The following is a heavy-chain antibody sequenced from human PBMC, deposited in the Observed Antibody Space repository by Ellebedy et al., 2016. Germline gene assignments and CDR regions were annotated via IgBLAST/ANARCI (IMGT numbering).Heavy chain of an antibody. Sequence: ASVKVSCKASGGTFSSYAISWVRQAPGQRLEWMGWINAGNGNTKYSQKFQGRVTITRDTSASTAYMELSSLRSEDTAVYYCARAGGYYYYGMDVWGQGTTVTVSS. CDR1: GGTFSSYA. J-gene: IGHJ6*02. V-gene: IGHV1-3*01. CDR2: INAGNGNT. D-gene: IGHD2-15*01. CDR3: ARAGGYYYYGMDV.